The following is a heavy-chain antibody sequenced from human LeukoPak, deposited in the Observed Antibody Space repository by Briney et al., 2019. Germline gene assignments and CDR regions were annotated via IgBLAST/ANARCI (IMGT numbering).Heavy chain of an antibody. D-gene: IGHD3-16*02. Sequence: GGSLRLSCAASGFTFSSYSMNWVRQAPGKGLEWVSSISSSSSYIYYADSVKGRFTISRDNAKNSLYLQMNSLRAEDTAVYYCARAVSGIYDYVWGSYRPHFDYWGQGTLVTVSS. CDR1: GFTFSSYS. CDR3: ARAVSGIYDYVWGSYRPHFDY. V-gene: IGHV3-21*01. CDR2: ISSSSSYI. J-gene: IGHJ4*02.